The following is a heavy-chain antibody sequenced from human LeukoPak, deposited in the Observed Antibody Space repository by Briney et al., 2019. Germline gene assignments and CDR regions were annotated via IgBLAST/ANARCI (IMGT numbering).Heavy chain of an antibody. V-gene: IGHV3-23*01. Sequence: GGSLRLSCAASGFTFSNYAMSWVRQAPGKGLEWVSAISGGADSTSYADSVKGRFTVSRDNSKNTLYLQTNSLRAEDTAVYYCAKDRSSTTSCSNYWGQGTLVTVSS. CDR1: GFTFSNYA. CDR2: ISGGADST. D-gene: IGHD2-2*01. J-gene: IGHJ4*02. CDR3: AKDRSSTTSCSNY.